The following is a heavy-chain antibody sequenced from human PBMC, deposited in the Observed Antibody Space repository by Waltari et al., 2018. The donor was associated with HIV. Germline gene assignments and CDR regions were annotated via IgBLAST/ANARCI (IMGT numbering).Heavy chain of an antibody. CDR3: ARGNSPEDIVVVPAANWFDP. V-gene: IGHV4-34*01. CDR2: INHSGSS. D-gene: IGHD2-2*01. J-gene: IGHJ5*02. Sequence: QVQLQQWGAGLLKPSETLSLTCAVYGGSFSRYYWSWIRQSPGKGLEWIGEINHSGSSNYNPSLKSRVTISVDTSKNQFSLKVSSVTAADTAVYYCARGNSPEDIVVVPAANWFDPWGQGTLVTVSS. CDR1: GGSFSRYY.